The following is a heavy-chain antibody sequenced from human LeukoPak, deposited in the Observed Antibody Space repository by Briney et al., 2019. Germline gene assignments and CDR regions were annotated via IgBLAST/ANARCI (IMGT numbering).Heavy chain of an antibody. J-gene: IGHJ4*02. D-gene: IGHD3-9*01. Sequence: GGSLRLSCAASGFTFSTYSMNWVRQAPGKELEWVSCISSSSSYIYYADSVKGRFTISRDNAKNSLYLQMNSLRAEDTAVYYCAPPLGGGFDWLLLEYWGRGTLVTVSS. V-gene: IGHV3-21*01. CDR3: APPLGGGFDWLLLEY. CDR2: ISSSSSYI. CDR1: GFTFSTYS.